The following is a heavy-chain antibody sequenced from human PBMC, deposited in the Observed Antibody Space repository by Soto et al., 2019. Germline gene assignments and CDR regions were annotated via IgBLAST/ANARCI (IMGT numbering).Heavy chain of an antibody. J-gene: IGHJ6*02. CDR1: GYTFTSYG. CDR2: ISAYNGNT. V-gene: IGHV1-18*01. Sequence: ASVKVSCKASGYTFTSYGISWVRQAPGQGLEWMGWISAYNGNTNYAQKLQGRVTMTTDTSTSTAYMELRSLRSDDTAVYYCARAHELITIFGVPYGMDVWGQGTTVTV. D-gene: IGHD3-3*01. CDR3: ARAHELITIFGVPYGMDV.